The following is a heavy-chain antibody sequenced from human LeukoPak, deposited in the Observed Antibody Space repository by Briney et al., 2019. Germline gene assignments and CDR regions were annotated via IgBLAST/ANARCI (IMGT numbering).Heavy chain of an antibody. Sequence: GGSLRLSCAASGFTFSSYGMSWVRQAPGKGLEWVAVISYDGSNKYYADSVKGRFTISRDNSKNTLYLQMNSLRAEDTAVYYCARDPDSSGFDYWGQGTLVTVSS. V-gene: IGHV3-30*03. CDR3: ARDPDSSGFDY. CDR1: GFTFSSYG. CDR2: ISYDGSNK. J-gene: IGHJ4*02. D-gene: IGHD3-22*01.